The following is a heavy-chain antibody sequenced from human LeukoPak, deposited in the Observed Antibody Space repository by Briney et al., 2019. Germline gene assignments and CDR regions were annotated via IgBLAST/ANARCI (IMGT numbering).Heavy chain of an antibody. CDR3: ARGGRRYFDYFDY. D-gene: IGHD3-9*01. V-gene: IGHV1-3*04. CDR1: GYTFTSYA. CDR2: INTGNGNT. Sequence: ASVKVSCKASGYTFTSYAMHWVRQAPGQRLEWMGWINTGNGNTKYSQKFQGRVTITRDTSASTAYMELSSLRSEGTAVYYCARGGRRYFDYFDYWGQGTLVTVSS. J-gene: IGHJ4*02.